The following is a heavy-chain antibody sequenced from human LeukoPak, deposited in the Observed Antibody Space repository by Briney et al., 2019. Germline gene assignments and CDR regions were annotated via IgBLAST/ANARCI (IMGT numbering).Heavy chain of an antibody. J-gene: IGHJ4*02. D-gene: IGHD3-3*01. Sequence: PETLSLTCTVSGYSISSGYYWGWIRQPPGKGLGWIGSIYHSGSTYYNPSLKSRVTISVDTSKNQFSLKLSSVTAADTAVYYCARAGDFWSGYPFDYWGQGTLVTVSS. V-gene: IGHV4-38-2*02. CDR3: ARAGDFWSGYPFDY. CDR1: GYSISSGYY. CDR2: IYHSGST.